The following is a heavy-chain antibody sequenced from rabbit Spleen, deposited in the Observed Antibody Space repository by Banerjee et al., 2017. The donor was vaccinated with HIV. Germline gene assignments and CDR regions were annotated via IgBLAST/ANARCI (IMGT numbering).Heavy chain of an antibody. CDR1: GFSFSSSDY. CDR3: ARDLVTVIGWNFNL. D-gene: IGHD5-1*01. V-gene: IGHV1S40*01. CDR2: IAGSSSGFT. Sequence: QSLEESGGDLVKPGASLTLTCTASGFSFSSSDYMCWVRQAPGKGLEWISCIAGSSSGFTYSATWAKGRFTISKASSTTVFLQMTSLTAADTATYICARDLVTVIGWNFNLWGQGTLVTVS. J-gene: IGHJ4*01.